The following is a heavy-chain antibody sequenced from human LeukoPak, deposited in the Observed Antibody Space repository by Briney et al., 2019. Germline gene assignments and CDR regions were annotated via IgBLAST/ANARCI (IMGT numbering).Heavy chain of an antibody. V-gene: IGHV3-23*01. CDR2: ISGSGGST. D-gene: IGHD6-19*01. CDR3: AKPNSGWYGIFDY. J-gene: IGHJ4*02. CDR1: GFTFSSYA. Sequence: GGSLRLSCAASGFTFSSYAMSWVRQAPGKGLEWVSAISGSGGSTYYADSVKGRFTISRDNSKNTLYLQMNSLRAKDTAVYYCAKPNSGWYGIFDYWGQGTLVAVSS.